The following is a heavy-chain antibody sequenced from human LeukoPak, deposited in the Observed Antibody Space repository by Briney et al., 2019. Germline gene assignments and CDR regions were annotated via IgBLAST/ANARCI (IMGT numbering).Heavy chain of an antibody. CDR3: ARDLGSFLVFDP. V-gene: IGHV3-48*03. J-gene: IGHJ5*02. Sequence: GSLRPSCGASGFTLSNYVIYLVRQASGEGVGWVSYISSGGSIIYYAGSVKGRVTISRDNAKNSLYRQMNRLRAEDAAVYYCARDLGSFLVFDPWGQGTLVTVSS. D-gene: IGHD1-26*01. CDR1: GFTLSNYV. CDR2: ISSGGSII.